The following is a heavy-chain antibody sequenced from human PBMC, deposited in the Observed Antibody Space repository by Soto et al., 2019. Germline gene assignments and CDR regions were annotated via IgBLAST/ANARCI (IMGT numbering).Heavy chain of an antibody. CDR1: GFTFSNYA. J-gene: IGHJ3*01. D-gene: IGHD3-3*01. Sequence: GGSLRLSCTASGFTFSNYAMTWARQAPGKGLEWVSIISGSGASTSYADSVKGRFTISRDNSQNTVYLEINSLRAEDTAVYFCAKRIIGQIYGVAKGAFDVCGRGTMLTLSS. CDR2: ISGSGAST. V-gene: IGHV3-23*01. CDR3: AKRIIGQIYGVAKGAFDV.